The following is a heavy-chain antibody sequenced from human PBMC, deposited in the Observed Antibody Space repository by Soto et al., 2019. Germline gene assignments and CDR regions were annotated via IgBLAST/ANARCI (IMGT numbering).Heavy chain of an antibody. Sequence: GGSLRLSCAVSGFTVSNNYMNWVRQAPGKGLEWVSVIYSDDTTFYADSVKGRFTISRHNSKNTLYLQMNSLRAEDTAVYYCARAGGITTPGTFDYWGHGILVTVSS. D-gene: IGHD6-13*01. CDR1: GFTVSNNY. J-gene: IGHJ4*01. CDR2: IYSDDTT. CDR3: ARAGGITTPGTFDY. V-gene: IGHV3-53*01.